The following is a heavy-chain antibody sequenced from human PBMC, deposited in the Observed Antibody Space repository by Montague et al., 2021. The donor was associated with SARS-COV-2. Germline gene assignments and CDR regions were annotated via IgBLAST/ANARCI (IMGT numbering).Heavy chain of an antibody. CDR2: TYYRSKWYN. CDR1: GDSVSSNIAA. V-gene: IGHV6-1*01. D-gene: IGHD1-14*01. Sequence: CAISGDSVSSNIAAWNWIRQSPSRGLEWLGRTYYRSKWYNDYAVSVRSRVTISPDTSKNQFSLQLNSVTPEDTAVYYCTQERGPGRTTWHYFDYWGQGTQVTVSS. J-gene: IGHJ4*02. CDR3: TQERGPGRTTWHYFDY.